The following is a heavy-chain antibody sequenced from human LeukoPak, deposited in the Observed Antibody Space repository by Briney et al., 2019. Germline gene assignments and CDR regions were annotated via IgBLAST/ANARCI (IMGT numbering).Heavy chain of an antibody. CDR2: IAYDGSNK. Sequence: GGSLRLSCAASGFTFSNYGMHWVRQSPGKGLEWVAIIAYDGSNKYYADSVMGRFTISRDNSKKTLYLQMNNLRAEDTAVYYCARALYRIAVAPFQHWGQGTLVTVSS. V-gene: IGHV3-30*03. D-gene: IGHD6-19*01. CDR3: ARALYRIAVAPFQH. CDR1: GFTFSNYG. J-gene: IGHJ1*01.